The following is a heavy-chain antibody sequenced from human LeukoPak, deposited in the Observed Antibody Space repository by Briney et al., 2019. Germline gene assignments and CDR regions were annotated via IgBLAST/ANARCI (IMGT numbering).Heavy chain of an antibody. Sequence: SETLSLTCAVYGGSFSGYYWSWIRQPPGKGLEWIGEINHSGSTNYNPSLKSRVTISVDTSKNQFSLKLSSVTAADTAVYYRARGRRGGIVGATNGESFDYWGQGTLVTVSS. CDR1: GGSFSGYY. CDR3: ARGRRGGIVGATNGESFDY. J-gene: IGHJ4*02. V-gene: IGHV4-34*01. D-gene: IGHD1-26*01. CDR2: INHSGST.